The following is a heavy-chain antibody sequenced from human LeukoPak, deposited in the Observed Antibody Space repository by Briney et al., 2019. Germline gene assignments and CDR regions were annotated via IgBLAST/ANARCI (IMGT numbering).Heavy chain of an antibody. CDR1: GDSISSSSYY. J-gene: IGHJ4*02. CDR2: IYYSGST. D-gene: IGHD2-21*02. Sequence: SETLSLTCTVSGDSISSSSYYWGWIRQPPGKGLEWIGSIYYSGSTYYNPSLKSRVTISVDTSKNQFSLKLSSVTAADTAVYYCARQSRVTQFDYWGQGTLVTVSS. CDR3: ARQSRVTQFDY. V-gene: IGHV4-39*01.